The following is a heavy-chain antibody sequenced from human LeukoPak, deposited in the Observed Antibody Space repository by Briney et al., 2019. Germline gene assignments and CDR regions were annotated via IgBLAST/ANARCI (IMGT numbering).Heavy chain of an antibody. D-gene: IGHD6-19*01. V-gene: IGHV3-30*04. CDR1: GFTFSSYA. CDR3: ARDYSSGLFDP. J-gene: IGHJ5*02. CDR2: ISYDGSNK. Sequence: GGSLRFSCAASGFTFSSYAMHWVRQAPGKGLEWVAVISYDGSNKYYADSVKGRFTISRDNSKNTLYLQMNSLRAEDTAVYYCARDYSSGLFDPWGQGTLVTVSS.